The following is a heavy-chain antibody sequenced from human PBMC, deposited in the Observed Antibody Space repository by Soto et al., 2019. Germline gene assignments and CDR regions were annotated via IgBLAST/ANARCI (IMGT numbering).Heavy chain of an antibody. V-gene: IGHV1-18*01. CDR3: ASLYGSGSYYNLYYYFGMDV. CDR1: GYTFTSYG. CDR2: ISAYNGNT. D-gene: IGHD3-10*01. J-gene: IGHJ6*02. Sequence: QVQLVQSGAEVKKPGASVKVSCKASGYTFTSYGISWVRQAPGQGLEWMGWISAYNGNTNYAQKLQGRVTMTTDTSTSTAYLELRGLRSDDTAVYYCASLYGSGSYYNLYYYFGMDVWGQGTTVTVSS.